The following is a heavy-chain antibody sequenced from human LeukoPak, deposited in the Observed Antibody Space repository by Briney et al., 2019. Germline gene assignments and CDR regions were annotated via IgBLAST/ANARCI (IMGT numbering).Heavy chain of an antibody. CDR2: INPSGGST. CDR1: GYTFTSYY. CDR3: ARDPLVSGGLVLRLGKNWFDP. Sequence: ASVKVSCKASGYTFTSYYMHWVRQAPGQGLEWMGIINPSGGSTSYAQKFQGRVTMTRDTSTSTVYMELSSLRSEDTAVYYCARDPLVSGGLVLRLGKNWFDPWGQGTLVTVSS. D-gene: IGHD6-19*01. V-gene: IGHV1-46*01. J-gene: IGHJ5*02.